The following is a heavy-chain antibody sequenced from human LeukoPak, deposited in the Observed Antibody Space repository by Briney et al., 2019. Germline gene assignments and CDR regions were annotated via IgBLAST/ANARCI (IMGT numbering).Heavy chain of an antibody. CDR1: GGSISSYY. D-gene: IGHD5-18*01. V-gene: IGHV3-11*04. Sequence: LSLTCTVSGGSISSYYWSWIRQPPGKGLEWVSYISSSGSTIYYADSVKGRFTISRDNAKNSLYLQMNSLRAEDTAVYYCARDLASLQLWVYYFDYWGQGTLVTVSS. CDR3: ARDLASLQLWVYYFDY. CDR2: ISSSGSTI. J-gene: IGHJ4*02.